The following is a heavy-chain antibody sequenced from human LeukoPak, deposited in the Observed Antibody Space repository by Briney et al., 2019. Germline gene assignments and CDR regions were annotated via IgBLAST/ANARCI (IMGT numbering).Heavy chain of an antibody. Sequence: SQTLSLTCTVSGGSISSGSYYWSWIRQPAGKGLEWIGRIYTSGGTNYNPSLKSRVTISVDTSKNQFSLKLSSVTAADTAVYYCARDSYGIDYYYYYYMDVWGKGTTVTISS. CDR1: GGSISSGSYY. CDR2: IYTSGGT. D-gene: IGHD5-18*01. V-gene: IGHV4-61*02. J-gene: IGHJ6*03. CDR3: ARDSYGIDYYYYYYMDV.